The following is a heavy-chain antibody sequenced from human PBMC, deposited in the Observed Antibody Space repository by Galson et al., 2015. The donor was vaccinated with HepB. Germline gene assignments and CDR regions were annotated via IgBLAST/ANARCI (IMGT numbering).Heavy chain of an antibody. CDR3: ARVGAYSNYAIFDY. J-gene: IGHJ4*02. Sequence: SVKVSCKASGYTFTSYAMHWVRQAPGQRLEWMGWINAGNGNTKYSQKFQGRVTITRDTSASTAYMELSSLRSEDTAVYYCARVGAYSNYAIFDYWGQGTLVTVSS. V-gene: IGHV1-3*01. CDR1: GYTFTSYA. D-gene: IGHD4-11*01. CDR2: INAGNGNT.